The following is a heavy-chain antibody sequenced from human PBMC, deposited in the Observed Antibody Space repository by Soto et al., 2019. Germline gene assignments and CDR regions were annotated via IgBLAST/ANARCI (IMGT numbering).Heavy chain of an antibody. Sequence: GGSLRLSCASSGFTFSSYVMHWVRQAPGKGLEWVAVISYDGSNKYYADPVKGRFTISRDNSKNTLYLQMNSLRAEDTAVYYCAKDQWDSSGWYHYWGQGTLVTVSS. CDR2: ISYDGSNK. D-gene: IGHD6-19*01. CDR1: GFTFSSYV. CDR3: AKDQWDSSGWYHY. V-gene: IGHV3-30*18. J-gene: IGHJ4*02.